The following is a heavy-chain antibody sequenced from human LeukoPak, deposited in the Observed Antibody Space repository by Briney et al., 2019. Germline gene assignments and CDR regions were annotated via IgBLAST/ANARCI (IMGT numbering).Heavy chain of an antibody. Sequence: PSETLSLTCTVSGGSISSYYWSWIRQPPGKGLEWIGYIYYSGSTNYNPSLKSRVTISVDTSKNQFSLKLSSVTAGDTAVYYCAIGWYYFDYWGQGTLVTVSS. D-gene: IGHD2-8*01. CDR2: IYYSGST. CDR3: AIGWYYFDY. CDR1: GGSISSYY. V-gene: IGHV4-59*01. J-gene: IGHJ4*02.